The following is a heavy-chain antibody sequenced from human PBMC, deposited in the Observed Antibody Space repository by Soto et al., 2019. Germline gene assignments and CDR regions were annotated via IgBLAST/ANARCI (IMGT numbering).Heavy chain of an antibody. CDR2: MNSDGSTT. J-gene: IGHJ4*02. CDR1: GFTFGNYW. Sequence: HPGGSLRLSCAASGFTFGNYWMHWVRQAPGKGLEWVSRMNSDGSTTNYADSVKGRFTVSRDNARNTLYLQMNSLRAEDTAVYYCATDEVDYWGPGNLVTVSS. CDR3: ATDEVDY. V-gene: IGHV3-74*01.